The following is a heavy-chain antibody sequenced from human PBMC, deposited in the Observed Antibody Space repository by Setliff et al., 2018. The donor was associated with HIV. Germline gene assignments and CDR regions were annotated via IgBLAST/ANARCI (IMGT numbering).Heavy chain of an antibody. J-gene: IGHJ4*02. CDR3: ARRPSPYYYYDSSGYSGGNVDY. CDR1: GGSITTSSFY. D-gene: IGHD3-22*01. CDR2: IYYSGST. V-gene: IGHV4-39*01. Sequence: SETLSLTCTVSGGSITTSSFYWGWIRQAPGKGLEWIGDIYYSGSTHYNPSLQSRVTISVDTSKNQFSLRLSSVTAADTAVYYCARRPSPYYYYDSSGYSGGNVDYWGQGTLVTVPQ.